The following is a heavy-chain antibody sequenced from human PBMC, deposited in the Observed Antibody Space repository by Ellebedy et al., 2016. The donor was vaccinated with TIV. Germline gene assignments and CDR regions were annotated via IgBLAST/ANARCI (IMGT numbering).Heavy chain of an antibody. Sequence: GESLKISCTASGFTFGDYAMTWFRQAPGKGLEWVSAISGSGGSTYYADSVKGRFTISRDNSKNTLYLQMNSLRAEDTAVYYCAKDNDFWSGYYVWGQGTLVTVSS. D-gene: IGHD3-3*01. CDR3: AKDNDFWSGYYV. CDR1: GFTFGDYA. CDR2: ISGSGGST. V-gene: IGHV3-23*01. J-gene: IGHJ4*02.